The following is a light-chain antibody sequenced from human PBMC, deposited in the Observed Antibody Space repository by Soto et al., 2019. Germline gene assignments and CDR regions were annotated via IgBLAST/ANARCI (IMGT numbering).Light chain of an antibody. J-gene: IGLJ1*01. CDR2: QVS. Sequence: LTQPASVSGSPGQSITISCTGTSSDIGGYYYVSWYQHHPGKAPKLMIYQVSNRPSGVSNRFSGSKSGNTASLTISGLQAEDEADYYCTSYSSSSTFYVFGTGTKVTVL. V-gene: IGLV2-14*01. CDR3: TSYSSSSTFYV. CDR1: SSDIGGYYY.